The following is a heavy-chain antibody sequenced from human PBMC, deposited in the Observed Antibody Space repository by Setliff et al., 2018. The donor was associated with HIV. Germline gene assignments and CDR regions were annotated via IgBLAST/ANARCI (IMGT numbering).Heavy chain of an antibody. Sequence: SETLSLTCAVSGDSMINDRYFWSWFRQAPGKGLEWIGNILHRGNATYNPSLKSRAILSVDTSQNQFSLQLKHVTAADTAIYYCAREQYHFVVDYYYYYGMDVWGQGNTVTVSS. D-gene: IGHD2-15*01. V-gene: IGHV4-30-2*05. CDR3: AREQYHFVVDYYYYYGMDV. CDR2: ILHRGNA. CDR1: GDSMINDRYF. J-gene: IGHJ6*02.